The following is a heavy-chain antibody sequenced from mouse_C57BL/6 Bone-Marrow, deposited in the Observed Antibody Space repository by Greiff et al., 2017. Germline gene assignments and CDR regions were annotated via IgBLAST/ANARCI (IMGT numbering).Heavy chain of an antibody. D-gene: IGHD1-1*01. CDR2: IYPRDGST. V-gene: IGHV1-85*01. CDR3: ARDYGSSYWYFDV. CDR1: GYTFTSYD. Sequence: QVQLKQSGPELVKPGALVKLSCKASGYTFTSYDINWVKQRPGQGLEWIGWIYPRDGSTKYNEKFKGKATLTVDTSSSTAYMELHSLTSEDSAVYFCARDYGSSYWYFDVWGTGTTVTVSS. J-gene: IGHJ1*03.